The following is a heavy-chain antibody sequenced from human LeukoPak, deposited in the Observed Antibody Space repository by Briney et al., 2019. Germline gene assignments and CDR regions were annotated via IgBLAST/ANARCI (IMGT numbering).Heavy chain of an antibody. CDR3: ARISSTSCQGDY. V-gene: IGHV2-70*11. Sequence: SGPALVKPTQTLTLTCTFSGFSLSSRGMCMSWIRRPPGKALEWLARIEWDDGKYYTPFLRTRLTISKDTSKNQVVLTMTNMDPVDTATYYCARISSTSCQGDYWGQGALVTVSS. CDR1: GFSLSSRGMC. J-gene: IGHJ4*02. CDR2: IEWDDGK. D-gene: IGHD2-2*01.